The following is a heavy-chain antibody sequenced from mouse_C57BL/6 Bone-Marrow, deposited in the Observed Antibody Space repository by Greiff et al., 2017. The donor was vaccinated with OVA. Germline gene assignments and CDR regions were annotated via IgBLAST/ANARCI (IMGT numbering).Heavy chain of an antibody. CDR3: ARANLLRDYYAMDY. CDR1: GFTFSDYG. J-gene: IGHJ4*01. Sequence: EVQLVESGGGLVKPGGSLKLSCAASGFTFSDYGMHWVRQAPEKGLAWVAYISSGSSTIYYADTVKGRFTISRDNAKNTLFLQMTSLRSEDTAMYYCARANLLRDYYAMDYWGQGTSVTVSS. CDR2: ISSGSSTI. D-gene: IGHD1-1*01. V-gene: IGHV5-17*01.